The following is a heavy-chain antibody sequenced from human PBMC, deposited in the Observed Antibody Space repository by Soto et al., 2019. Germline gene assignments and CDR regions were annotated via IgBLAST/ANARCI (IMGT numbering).Heavy chain of an antibody. J-gene: IGHJ6*02. Sequence: ASVKVSCKASVYTFTSLYMHWVRQAPGQGLEWMGIINPSDGSTTYAQKFQGRVTITADESTSTAYMELSSLRSEDTAAYYCARAQAEVVTSKAVYYYYGMDVWGQGTTVTVSS. D-gene: IGHD5-12*01. CDR3: ARAQAEVVTSKAVYYYYGMDV. V-gene: IGHV1-46*01. CDR2: INPSDGST. CDR1: VYTFTSLY.